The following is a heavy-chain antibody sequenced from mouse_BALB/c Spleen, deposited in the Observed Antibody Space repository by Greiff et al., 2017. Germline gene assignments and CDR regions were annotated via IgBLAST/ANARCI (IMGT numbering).Heavy chain of an antibody. D-gene: IGHD1-2*01. V-gene: IGHV2-2*02. CDR3: ARKGLRLREEAMDY. CDR1: GFSLTSYG. Sequence: QVHVKQSGPGLVQPSQSLSITCTVSGFSLTSYGVHWVRQSPGKGLEWLGVIWSGGSTDYNAAFISRLSISKDNSKSQVFFKMNSLQANDTAIYYCARKGLRLREEAMDYWGQGTSVTVSS. CDR2: IWSGGST. J-gene: IGHJ4*01.